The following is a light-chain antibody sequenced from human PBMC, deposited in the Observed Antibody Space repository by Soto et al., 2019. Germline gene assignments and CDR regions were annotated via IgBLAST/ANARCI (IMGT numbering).Light chain of an antibody. CDR1: SSDVGSYNL. V-gene: IGLV2-23*01. J-gene: IGLJ1*01. CDR2: EGN. CDR3: CSYAGSSTLYV. Sequence: QSALTQPASVSGSPGQSITISCTGTSSDVGSYNLVSWYQQHPGKAPKLMIYEGNKRPSGVSNRFSGCKSGNTASLTISGLKAEDEADYYCCSYAGSSTLYVFGTGTKLTVL.